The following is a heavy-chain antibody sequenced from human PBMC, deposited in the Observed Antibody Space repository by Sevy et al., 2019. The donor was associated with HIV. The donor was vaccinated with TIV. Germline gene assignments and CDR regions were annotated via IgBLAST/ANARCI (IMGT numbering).Heavy chain of an antibody. D-gene: IGHD5-18*01. J-gene: IGHJ4*02. CDR2: ISYDGSNK. CDR3: ARGGRGIQLWLAVY. CDR1: GFTFSSYA. V-gene: IGHV3-30-3*01. Sequence: GGSLRLSCAASGFTFSSYAMHRVRQAPGKGLEWVAVISYDGSNKYYADSVKGRFTISRDNSKNTLYLQMNSLRAEDTAVYYCARGGRGIQLWLAVYWGQGTLVTVSS.